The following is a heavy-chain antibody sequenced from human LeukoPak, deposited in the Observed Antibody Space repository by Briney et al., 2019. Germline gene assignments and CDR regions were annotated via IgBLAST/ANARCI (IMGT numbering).Heavy chain of an antibody. D-gene: IGHD5-18*01. Sequence: SETLSLTCAVYGGSFSGYYWSWIRQPPGKGLEWIGEINHSGSTNYNPSLKSRVTISVDTSKNQFSLKLSSVTAADTAVYYCARGVRGYSYGIFDYWGQGTLVTVSS. J-gene: IGHJ4*02. CDR3: ARGVRGYSYGIFDY. CDR1: GGSFSGYY. V-gene: IGHV4-34*01. CDR2: INHSGST.